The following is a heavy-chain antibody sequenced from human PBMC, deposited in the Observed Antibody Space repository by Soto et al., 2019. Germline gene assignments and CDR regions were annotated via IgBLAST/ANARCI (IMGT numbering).Heavy chain of an antibody. J-gene: IGHJ5*02. CDR3: ARSPEKIKDWPIVGRFDP. Sequence: SVKVSCKAPGGTFSSYTISWVRQAPGQGLEWMGRIIPILGIANYAQKFQGRVTITADKSTSTAYMELSSLRSEDTAVYYCARSPEKIKDWPIVGRFDPWGQGTLVTVSS. CDR2: IIPILGIA. D-gene: IGHD1-26*01. V-gene: IGHV1-69*02. CDR1: GGTFSSYT.